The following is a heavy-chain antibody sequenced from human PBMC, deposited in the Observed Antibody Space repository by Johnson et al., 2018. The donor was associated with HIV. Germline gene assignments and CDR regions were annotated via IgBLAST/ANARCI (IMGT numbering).Heavy chain of an antibody. J-gene: IGHJ3*02. D-gene: IGHD7-27*01. V-gene: IGHV3-30*04. CDR2: ISYDGTNK. CDR3: ARDFGLFLGKDDAFDI. CDR1: GFTFSNYA. Sequence: QVQLVESGGGVVQPGRSLRLSCAASGFTFSNYAMHWVRQAPGKGLEWVAVISYDGTNKYYADSLKGRFTISRDNSKNTLYLQMNSLRAEDTAVYYCARDFGLFLGKDDAFDIWGQGTMVTVSS.